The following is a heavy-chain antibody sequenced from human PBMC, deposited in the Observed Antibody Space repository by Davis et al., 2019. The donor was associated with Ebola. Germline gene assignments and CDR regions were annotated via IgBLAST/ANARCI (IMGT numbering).Heavy chain of an antibody. V-gene: IGHV4-61*03. CDR3: GMSCGWGSYRYTGFDY. J-gene: IGHJ4*02. CDR2: INHSGST. Sequence: SETLSLTCTVSGGSVSSGSYYWSWIRQPPGKGLEWIGEINHSGSTNYNPSLKSRVTISVDTSKNHFSLELSSVTAAGTAVYYCGMSCGWGSYRYTGFDYWGQGTLVTVSS. CDR1: GGSVSSGSYY. D-gene: IGHD3-16*02.